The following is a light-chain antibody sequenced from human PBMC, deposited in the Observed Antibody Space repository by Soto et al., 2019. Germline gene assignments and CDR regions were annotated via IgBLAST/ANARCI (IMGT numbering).Light chain of an antibody. Sequence: DLQMTQSPSTLSASVGDRVTITCRASQSVTGWLAWYQQKPGKAPNLLIYAASTLQSGVPSRFSGSGFGTEFTLTISSLQPDDFATYYCQQYNNYWTFGQGTKVEIK. V-gene: IGKV1-5*01. CDR2: AAS. CDR1: QSVTGW. J-gene: IGKJ1*01. CDR3: QQYNNYWT.